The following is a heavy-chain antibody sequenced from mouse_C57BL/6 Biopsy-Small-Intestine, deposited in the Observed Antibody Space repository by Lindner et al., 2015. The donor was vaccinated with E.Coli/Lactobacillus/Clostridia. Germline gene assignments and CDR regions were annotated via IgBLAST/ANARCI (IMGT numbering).Heavy chain of an antibody. CDR1: GFTFSDYG. Sequence: EVQLQESWGGVSEAWRVLKLSCAASGFTFSDYGMHWVRQAPEKGLEWVAYISSGSSTIYYADTVKGRFTISRDNAKNTLFLQMTSLRSEDTAMYYCARIYYGNYYAMDYWGQGTSVTVSS. J-gene: IGHJ4*01. CDR2: ISSGSSTI. V-gene: IGHV5-17*01. CDR3: ARIYYGNYYAMDY. D-gene: IGHD2-1*01.